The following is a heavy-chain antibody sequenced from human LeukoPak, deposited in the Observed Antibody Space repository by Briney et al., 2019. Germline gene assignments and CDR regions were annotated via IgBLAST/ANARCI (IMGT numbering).Heavy chain of an antibody. J-gene: IGHJ3*02. CDR3: ARALVRITIFGVVFRNHAFDI. Sequence: ASVKVSCKASGYTFTGYYMHWVRQAPGQGLEWMGWINPNSGGTNYAQKFQGRVTMTRDTSISTAYMELSRLRSDDTAVYYCARALVRITIFGVVFRNHAFDIWGQGTMVTVSS. V-gene: IGHV1-2*02. D-gene: IGHD3-3*01. CDR2: INPNSGGT. CDR1: GYTFTGYY.